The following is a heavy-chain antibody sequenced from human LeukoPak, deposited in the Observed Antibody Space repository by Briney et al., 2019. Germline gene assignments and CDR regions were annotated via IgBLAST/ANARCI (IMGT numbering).Heavy chain of an antibody. CDR2: IIPIFGTA. CDR1: GGTFSSYA. D-gene: IGHD6-13*01. Sequence: SVKVSCKASGGTFSSYAISWVRQAPGQGLEWMGGIIPIFGTANYAQKFQGRVTITTDESTSTAYMELSSLRSEDTAVYYCARGLRIAPGRRAFDIWGQGTMVTVSS. V-gene: IGHV1-69*05. J-gene: IGHJ3*02. CDR3: ARGLRIAPGRRAFDI.